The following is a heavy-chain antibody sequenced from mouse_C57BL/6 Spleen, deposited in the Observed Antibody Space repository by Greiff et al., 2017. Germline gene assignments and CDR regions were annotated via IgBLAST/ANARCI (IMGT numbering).Heavy chain of an antibody. CDR2: ISSGSSTV. CDR3: ASGYDYFDY. D-gene: IGHD1-2*01. V-gene: IGHV5-17*01. CDR1: GFTFSDYG. Sequence: EVKLVESGGGLVKPGGSLKLSCAASGFTFSDYGMHWVRQAPEKGLEWVAYISSGSSTVYYADTVKGRFTISRDNAKNTLFLQMTSLRSEDTAMYYCASGYDYFDYWGQGTTLTVSS. J-gene: IGHJ2*01.